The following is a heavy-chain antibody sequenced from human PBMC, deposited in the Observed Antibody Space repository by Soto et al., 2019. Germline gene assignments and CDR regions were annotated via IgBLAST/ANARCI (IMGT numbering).Heavy chain of an antibody. Sequence: ASVKVSCKASGYTFTSYGISWVRQAPGQGLEWMGWISAYNGNTNYAQKLQGRVTMTTDTSTSTAYMELRSLRSDDTAVYYCARVVGGDYPLNSFDYCGQGTLVTVSS. CDR3: ARVVGGDYPLNSFDY. D-gene: IGHD4-17*01. V-gene: IGHV1-18*04. CDR2: ISAYNGNT. CDR1: GYTFTSYG. J-gene: IGHJ4*02.